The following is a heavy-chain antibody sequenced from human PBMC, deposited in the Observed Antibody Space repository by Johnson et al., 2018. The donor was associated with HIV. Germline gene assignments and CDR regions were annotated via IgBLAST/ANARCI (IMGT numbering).Heavy chain of an antibody. J-gene: IGHJ3*02. CDR2: IKQDGREK. Sequence: VQLVESGGGLVQPGGSLRLSCAASGFTFSSYWMSWVRQAPGKGLEWVANIKQDGREKYYVDSVKGRLTISRDNAKNSLYLQMNSLRAEDTAVYYCARVAGWIAVVDDAFDIWGQGTMVTVSS. D-gene: IGHD6-19*01. CDR1: GFTFSSYW. CDR3: ARVAGWIAVVDDAFDI. V-gene: IGHV3-7*01.